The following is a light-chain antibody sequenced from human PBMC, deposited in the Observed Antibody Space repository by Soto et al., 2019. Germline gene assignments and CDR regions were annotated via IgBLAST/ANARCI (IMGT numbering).Light chain of an antibody. CDR1: QAVDMY. V-gene: IGKV1-39*01. J-gene: IGKJ3*01. CDR2: AAS. Sequence: DIQMTQSPSSLSAYLGDRVAINCRTSQAVDMYLNWYQHKPGKAPDLLIYAASRLQSGVSSRFSGSGSGTDFTLTIAGLQPGDFATYYCQQRYAMPFSFGPGTRVAI. CDR3: QQRYAMPFS.